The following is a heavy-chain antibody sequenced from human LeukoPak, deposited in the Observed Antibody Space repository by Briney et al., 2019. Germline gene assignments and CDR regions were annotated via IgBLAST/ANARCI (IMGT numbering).Heavy chain of an antibody. CDR1: GGSISTSSFY. V-gene: IGHV4-39*01. J-gene: IGHJ3*02. CDR2: IYYTGSI. CDR3: ARRPFNWGSGDAFDI. Sequence: PSETLSLTCTVSGGSISTSSFYWGWIRQPPGKGLEWIGSIYYTGSIYYNPSLKSRVTMSVDTSKNQFSLKLSSLTAADTAVYYCARRPFNWGSGDAFDIWGQGTMVTVSS. D-gene: IGHD7-27*01.